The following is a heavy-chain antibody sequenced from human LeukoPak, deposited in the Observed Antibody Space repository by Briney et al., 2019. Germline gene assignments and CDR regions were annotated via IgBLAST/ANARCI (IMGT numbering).Heavy chain of an antibody. CDR1: GFSFSIYA. CDR2: SGSGGSP. CDR3: AKDPPGHY. J-gene: IGHJ4*02. Sequence: GGSLRLSCAASGFSFSIYAMTWVRQAPGKGLEWVSVSGSGGSPFYADSVKGRFTISRDNSKNTLYLQMNGLRAEDTAVYYCAKDPPGHYWGQGTLVTVSS. V-gene: IGHV3-23*01.